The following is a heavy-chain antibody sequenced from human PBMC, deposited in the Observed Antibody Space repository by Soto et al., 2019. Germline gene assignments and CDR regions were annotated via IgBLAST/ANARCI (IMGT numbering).Heavy chain of an antibody. V-gene: IGHV1-69*06. CDR3: ARDSRRIAAAGLREYNWFDP. Sequence: SVKVSCKASGGTFSSYAISWVRRAPGQGLEWMGGIIPIFGTANYAQKFQGRVTITADKSTSTAYMELSSLRSEDTAVYYCARDSRRIAAAGLREYNWFDPWGQGTLVTVSS. D-gene: IGHD6-13*01. J-gene: IGHJ5*02. CDR2: IIPIFGTA. CDR1: GGTFSSYA.